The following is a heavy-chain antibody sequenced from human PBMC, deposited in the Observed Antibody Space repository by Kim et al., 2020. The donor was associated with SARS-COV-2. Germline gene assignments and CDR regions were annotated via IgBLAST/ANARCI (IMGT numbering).Heavy chain of an antibody. V-gene: IGHV3-7*01. J-gene: IGHJ4*02. Sequence: GGSLRLSCAASGFTFDAFWMSWVRQAPGRGLEWVAFIKQDGSDKYYVDSVEGRFTISRDNAENSLYLQMDYLRVEDTAIYYCARGNGHHGHWGQGTLVSVSS. CDR3: ARGNGHHGH. CDR2: IKQDGSDK. D-gene: IGHD2-8*01. CDR1: GFTFDAFW.